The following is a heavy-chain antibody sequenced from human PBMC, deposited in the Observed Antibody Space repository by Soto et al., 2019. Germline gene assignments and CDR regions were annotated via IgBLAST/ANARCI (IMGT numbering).Heavy chain of an antibody. CDR3: AKDNDLDRDGPFDY. V-gene: IGHV3-9*01. CDR2: ISWNSGDI. CDR1: GFSFDDYG. J-gene: IGHJ4*02. Sequence: EVQLVESGGGSGQPGRSLRLSCAASGFSFDDYGMHWVRQGPGKGLEWVSGISWNSGDIYYADSVKGRLTISRDNAKRSLYLQMNSLRTEDTALYYCAKDNDLDRDGPFDYWGQGILVTVSS. D-gene: IGHD2-2*03.